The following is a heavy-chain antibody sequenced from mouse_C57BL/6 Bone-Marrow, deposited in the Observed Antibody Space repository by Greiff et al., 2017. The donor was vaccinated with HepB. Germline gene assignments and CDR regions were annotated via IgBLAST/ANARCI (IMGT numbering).Heavy chain of an antibody. D-gene: IGHD1-1*01. Sequence: QVQLQQSGAELVMPGASVKLSCKASGYTFTSYDINWVKQRPGQGLEWIGWIYPRDGSTKYNEKFKGKATLTVDTSSSTAYMELHSLTSEDSAVYFCARSATVVAPDYWGQGTSVTVSS. CDR2: IYPRDGST. V-gene: IGHV1-85*01. CDR1: GYTFTSYD. J-gene: IGHJ4*01. CDR3: ARSATVVAPDY.